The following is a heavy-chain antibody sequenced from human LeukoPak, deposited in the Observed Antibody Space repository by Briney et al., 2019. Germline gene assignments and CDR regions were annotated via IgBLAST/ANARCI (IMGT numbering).Heavy chain of an antibody. CDR1: GGSFSGYY. V-gene: IGHV4-34*01. CDR2: INHSGST. Sequence: SVTLSLTCAVYGGSFSGYYWSWIRQPPGKGLEWIGEINHSGSTNYNPSLKSRVTISVDTSKNQFSLKLSSVTAADTAVYYCARAHITIFGVAEGVWFDPWGQGTLVTVSS. J-gene: IGHJ5*02. D-gene: IGHD3-3*01. CDR3: ARAHITIFGVAEGVWFDP.